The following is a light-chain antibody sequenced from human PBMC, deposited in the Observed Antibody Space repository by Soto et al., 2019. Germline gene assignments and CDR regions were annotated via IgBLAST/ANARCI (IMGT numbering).Light chain of an antibody. CDR2: GNI. Sequence: QSVLTQPPSVSGAPGQRVTFSCTGSSSNIGAGYDVHWYQQFPGTAPKLLISGNINRPSGIPDRFSGSKSGTSASLAITGLQAEDEADYYCQYFDKSLSGRYVFGTGNKVTVL. CDR1: SSNIGAGYD. CDR3: QYFDKSLSGRYV. V-gene: IGLV1-40*01. J-gene: IGLJ1*01.